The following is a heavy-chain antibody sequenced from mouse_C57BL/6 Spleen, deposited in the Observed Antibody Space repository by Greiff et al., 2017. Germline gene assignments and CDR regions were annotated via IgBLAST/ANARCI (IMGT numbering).Heavy chain of an antibody. J-gene: IGHJ1*03. CDR3: AREDTTVDWYFDV. D-gene: IGHD1-1*01. CDR1: GYAFSSSW. Sequence: QVQLKESGPELVKPGASVKISCKASGYAFSSSWMNWVKQRPGKGLEWIGRIYPGDGDTNYNGKFKGKATLTADKSSSTAYMQLSSLTSEDSAVYFCAREDTTVDWYFDVWGTGTTVTVSS. V-gene: IGHV1-82*01. CDR2: IYPGDGDT.